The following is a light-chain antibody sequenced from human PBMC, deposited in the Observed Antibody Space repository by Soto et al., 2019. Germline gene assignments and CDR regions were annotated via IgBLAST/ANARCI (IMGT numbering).Light chain of an antibody. J-gene: IGKJ1*01. Sequence: EIVLTQSPATVSLSPGEGATLSCRASQSVGSYLAWYQHKPGQAPRLLIYDASKRATGIPARFSGGGSGTDFTLTISSLEPADFAVYYCQQRGSWPRTFGQGTRVDIK. CDR2: DAS. V-gene: IGKV3-11*01. CDR1: QSVGSY. CDR3: QQRGSWPRT.